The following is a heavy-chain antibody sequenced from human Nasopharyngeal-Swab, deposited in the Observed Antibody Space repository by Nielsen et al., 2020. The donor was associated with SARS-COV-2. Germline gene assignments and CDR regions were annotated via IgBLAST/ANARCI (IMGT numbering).Heavy chain of an antibody. Sequence: GESLKISCAASGFTFSSYAISWVRQAPGKGLEWVSAISGSGGSTYYADSVKGRFTITRDNSKNTLYLQMHSLRAEDTAVYYCAKDRYCSGGACYFNGFDSWGQGTLVTVSS. V-gene: IGHV3-23*01. CDR2: ISGSGGST. D-gene: IGHD2-15*01. CDR3: AKDRYCSGGACYFNGFDS. CDR1: GFTFSSYA. J-gene: IGHJ4*02.